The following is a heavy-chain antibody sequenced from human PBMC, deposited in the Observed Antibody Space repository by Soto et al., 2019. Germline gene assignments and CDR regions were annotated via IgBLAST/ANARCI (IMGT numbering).Heavy chain of an antibody. Sequence: SETLSLTCAVYGGSFSGYYWSWIRQPPGKGLEWIGEINHSGSTNYNPSLKGRVTISVDTSKNQFSLKLSSVTAADTAVYYCARARRHAYDYWGQGTLVTVSS. CDR3: ARARRHAYDY. CDR2: INHSGST. V-gene: IGHV4-34*01. CDR1: GGSFSGYY. J-gene: IGHJ4*02.